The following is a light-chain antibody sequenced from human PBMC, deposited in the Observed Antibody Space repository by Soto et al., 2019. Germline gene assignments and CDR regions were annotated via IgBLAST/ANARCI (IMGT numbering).Light chain of an antibody. V-gene: IGLV2-14*03. Sequence: QSALTQPASVSGSPGQSVTISCAGASRDVTDSDSVSWYQHRPGEAPELKILDFTYRPSGVSDRFSGSLSADTASLTISGLQVEDEGDYYCVSYTNPGIYVFGSGTKLTVL. CDR3: VSYTNPGIYV. CDR1: SRDVTDSDS. CDR2: DFT. J-gene: IGLJ1*01.